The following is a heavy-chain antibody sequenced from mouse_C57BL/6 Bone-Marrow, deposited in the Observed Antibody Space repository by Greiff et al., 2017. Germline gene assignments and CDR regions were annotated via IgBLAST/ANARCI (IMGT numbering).Heavy chain of an antibody. CDR1: GYTFTSYW. CDR2: IHPNSGST. Sequence: VQLKQPGAELVKPGDSVKLSCKASGYTFTSYWMHWVKQRPGQGLEWIGMIHPNSGSTNYNEKFKSKATLTVDKSSSTAYMQLSSLTSEDSAVYYCARGHYYGSSYAMDYWGQGTSVTVSS. CDR3: ARGHYYGSSYAMDY. V-gene: IGHV1-64*01. J-gene: IGHJ4*01. D-gene: IGHD1-1*01.